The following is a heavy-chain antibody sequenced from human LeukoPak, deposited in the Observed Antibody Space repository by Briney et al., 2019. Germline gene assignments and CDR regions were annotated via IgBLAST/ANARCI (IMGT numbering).Heavy chain of an antibody. CDR3: ARVASSVHAFDI. Sequence: SETLSLTCTVSGGSISSYYWSWIRQPPGKGLEWIGYIYYSGSTNYNPSLKSRVTISVDTSKNQFSLKLSSVTAADTAVYYCARVASSVHAFDIRGQGTMVTVSS. CDR2: IYYSGST. CDR1: GGSISSYY. D-gene: IGHD3-22*01. V-gene: IGHV4-59*01. J-gene: IGHJ3*02.